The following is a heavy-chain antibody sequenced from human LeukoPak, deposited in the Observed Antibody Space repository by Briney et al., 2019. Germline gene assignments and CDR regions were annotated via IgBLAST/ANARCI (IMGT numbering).Heavy chain of an antibody. CDR3: ARGENYDILTGYLFDY. J-gene: IGHJ4*02. CDR1: GRSISSGGYY. V-gene: IGHV4-30-4*01. Sequence: PSQTLSLTCTVSGRSISSGGYYWSWLRQPPGRGLEWIGYIYYSGSTYYNPSLKSRVTISVDTSKNQFSLKLSSVTAADTAVYYCARGENYDILTGYLFDYWGQGTLVTVSS. D-gene: IGHD3-9*01. CDR2: IYYSGST.